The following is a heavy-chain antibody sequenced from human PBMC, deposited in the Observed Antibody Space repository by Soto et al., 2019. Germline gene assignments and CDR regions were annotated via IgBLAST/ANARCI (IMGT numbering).Heavy chain of an antibody. J-gene: IGHJ4*02. D-gene: IGHD6-13*01. CDR1: GGSFSGYY. V-gene: IGHV4-34*01. Sequence: SETLSLTCAVYGGSFSGYYWSWIRQPPGKGLEWIGEINHSGSTNYNPSLKSRVTISVDTSKNQFSLKLSSVTAADTAVYYCAGDLVRSGYWGQGTLVTVSS. CDR3: AGDLVRSGY. CDR2: INHSGST.